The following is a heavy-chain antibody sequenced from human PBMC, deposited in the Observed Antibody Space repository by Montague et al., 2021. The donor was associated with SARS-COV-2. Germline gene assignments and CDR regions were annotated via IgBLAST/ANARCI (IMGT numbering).Heavy chain of an antibody. V-gene: IGHV3-30-3*01. Sequence: SLRLSCAASGFTFSSYAMHWVHQAPGKGLEWVAVISYDGSNKYYADSVKGRFTISRDNSKNTLYLQMNSLRAEDTAVYYCARELADYGMDVWGQGTTVTVSS. CDR1: GFTFSSYA. J-gene: IGHJ6*02. CDR2: ISYDGSNK. CDR3: ARELADYGMDV.